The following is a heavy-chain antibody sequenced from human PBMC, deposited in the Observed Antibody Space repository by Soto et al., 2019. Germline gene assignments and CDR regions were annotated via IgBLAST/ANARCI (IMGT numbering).Heavy chain of an antibody. D-gene: IGHD3-22*01. CDR2: IIPIFGTA. J-gene: IGHJ4*02. Sequence: SVKVSCKASGGTFSSYAIGWVRQAPGQGLEWMGGIIPIFGTANYAQKFQGRVTTTADESTSTAYMELSSLRSEDTAVYYCARFYDSSGYQKYYFDYWGQGTLVTVSS. CDR3: ARFYDSSGYQKYYFDY. V-gene: IGHV1-69*13. CDR1: GGTFSSYA.